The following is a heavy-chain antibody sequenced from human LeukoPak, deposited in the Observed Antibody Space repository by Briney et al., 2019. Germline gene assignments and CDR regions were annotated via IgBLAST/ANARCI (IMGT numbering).Heavy chain of an antibody. CDR2: VDPEDGEQ. V-gene: IGHV1-69-2*01. J-gene: IGHJ4*02. D-gene: IGHD6-19*01. CDR3: ATAPLFIAVAGTSGY. CDR1: GYTFTDYY. Sequence: ASVKVSCKVSGYTFTDYYMHWVQQAPGKGLEWMGLVDPEDGEQIYAEKFQGRVTITAGTSTDTAYMELSSLRSEDTAVYYCATAPLFIAVAGTSGYWGQGTLVTVSS.